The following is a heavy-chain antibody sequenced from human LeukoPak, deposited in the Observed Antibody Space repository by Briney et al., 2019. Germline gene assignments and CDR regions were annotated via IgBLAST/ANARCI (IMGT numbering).Heavy chain of an antibody. CDR2: ISSSGSTI. CDR1: GVTLSIYE. CDR3: ARRRRLIAASGRWGDY. J-gene: IGHJ4*02. D-gene: IGHD6-13*01. Sequence: GGSLRLSCAASGVTLSIYEMNWVGQAPGKGLEWVSYISSSGSTIYYADSVKGRFTISRDNAKNSLYLQMNSHRSEDARGYHCARRRRLIAASGRWGDYWGQGTLVTVSS. V-gene: IGHV3-48*03.